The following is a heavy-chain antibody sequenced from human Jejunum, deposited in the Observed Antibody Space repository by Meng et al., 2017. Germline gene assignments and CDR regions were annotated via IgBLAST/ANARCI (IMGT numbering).Heavy chain of an antibody. J-gene: IGHJ4*02. D-gene: IGHD4-23*01. Sequence: GESLKISCAASGFTFSSYWMHWVRQAPGKGLVWVSRINSDGSSTSYADSVKGRFTISRGNAKNTLYLQMNSLRAEDTAVYFCSRGGGNSWSPFDYWGQGTLVTVSS. CDR3: SRGGGNSWSPFDY. CDR2: INSDGSST. V-gene: IGHV3-74*01. CDR1: GFTFSSYW.